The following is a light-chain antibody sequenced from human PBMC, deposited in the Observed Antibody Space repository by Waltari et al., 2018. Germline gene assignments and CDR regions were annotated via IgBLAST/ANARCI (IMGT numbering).Light chain of an antibody. CDR3: MQALQTPLT. J-gene: IGKJ1*01. V-gene: IGKV2-28*01. CDR2: LGS. CDR1: QSLLHSNGNKY. Sequence: IVLTQSPLSLPVTPGEPASISCRSSQSLLHSNGNKYLHWYLQKSGQSPQLLLYLGSHRASGVPDRVSGSGSDTDFTLKISRVEAEDVGVYYCMQALQTPLTFGQGTKVEIK.